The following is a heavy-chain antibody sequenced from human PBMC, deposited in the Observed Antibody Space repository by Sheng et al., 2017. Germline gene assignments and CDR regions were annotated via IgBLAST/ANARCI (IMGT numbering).Heavy chain of an antibody. D-gene: IGHD3-9*01. Sequence: QVQLQESGPGLVTPSQTLSLTCTVSGGSISSGRHFWSWIRQPAGKGLEWIGRIYSGGSTNYNPSLRSRVTISVDTSKNQFSLKLSSVTAADTAVYYCAKDEAATISSGFDIWGQGTMVTVSS. J-gene: IGHJ3*02. CDR2: IYSGGST. CDR1: GGSISSGRHF. V-gene: IGHV4-61*02. CDR3: AKDEAATISSGFDI.